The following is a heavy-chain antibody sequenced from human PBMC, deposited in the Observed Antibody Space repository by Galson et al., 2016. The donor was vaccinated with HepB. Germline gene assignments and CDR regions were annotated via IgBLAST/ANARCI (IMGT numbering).Heavy chain of an antibody. D-gene: IGHD5-18*01. CDR2: IRSKPYGGTT. V-gene: IGHV3-49*03. CDR1: GFTFGDYG. CDR3: TRDLIFRGTSSGFISQYYYYMDV. J-gene: IGHJ6*03. Sequence: SLRLSCAGSGFTFGDYGMSWFRQAPGKGLEWLGFIRSKPYGGTTEYAASVTGRFTISRDDSKSIAYLQMNSLKTEDTAVYYCTRDLIFRGTSSGFISQYYYYMDVWGKGTTVTVSS.